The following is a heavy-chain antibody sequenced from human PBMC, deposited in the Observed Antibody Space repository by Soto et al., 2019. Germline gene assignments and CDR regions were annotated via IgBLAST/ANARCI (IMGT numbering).Heavy chain of an antibody. Sequence: SETLSLTCKVSGGSMRGYSWSWIRQTPGEGLEWIGYVSHSGRTDYSPSLKNRVTISLDMSKNHFALHVNSVDPADTAVYYCARVAMENYNDMWSGSTFSALDVWGQGTTVTVSS. CDR1: GGSMRGYS. CDR3: ARVAMENYNDMWSGSTFSALDV. V-gene: IGHV4-59*13. J-gene: IGHJ6*02. D-gene: IGHD3-3*01. CDR2: VSHSGRT.